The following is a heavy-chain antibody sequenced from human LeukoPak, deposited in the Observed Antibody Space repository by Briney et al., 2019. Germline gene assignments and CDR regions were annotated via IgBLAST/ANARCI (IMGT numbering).Heavy chain of an antibody. CDR3: AKDGDWNDAFDY. Sequence: GGSLRLSCAASGFTYSSYAMSWVRRAPGKGLEWVSGISGSGGSTYYADSVKGRFTISRDNSKNTLYLQVNSLRADDTAVYYCAKDGDWNDAFDYWGQGTLVTVSS. D-gene: IGHD1-1*01. J-gene: IGHJ4*02. CDR2: ISGSGGST. V-gene: IGHV3-23*01. CDR1: GFTYSSYA.